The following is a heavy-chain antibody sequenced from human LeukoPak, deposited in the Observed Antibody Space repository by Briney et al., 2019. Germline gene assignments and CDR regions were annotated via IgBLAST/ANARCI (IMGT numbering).Heavy chain of an antibody. V-gene: IGHV3-23*01. J-gene: IGHJ4*02. CDR3: ARSNYYDSSGYYPRFDY. D-gene: IGHD3-22*01. CDR1: GFTFNNYA. Sequence: GGSLRLSCAASGFTFNNYAMSWVRQAPGQGLEWVSGTGASGITTHYAGSVKGRFTLSRDNSQNTLSLQMNGLTAEDTAVYYCARSNYYDSSGYYPRFDYWGQGTLVTVSS. CDR2: TGASGITT.